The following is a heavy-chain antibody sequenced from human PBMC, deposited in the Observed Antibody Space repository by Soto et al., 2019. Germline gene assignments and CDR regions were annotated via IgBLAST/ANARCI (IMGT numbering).Heavy chain of an antibody. CDR1: GYTFTSYY. Sequence: QVQLVQSGAEVKKPGASVKVSCKASGYTFTSYYMHWVRQAPGQGLEWVGIINPSSGSTSYAQKFQGRVTMTRDTSTSTVYMELSSLRSEDTAVYYCARDWGYCSGGSCYLYGMDVWGQGTTVTVSS. J-gene: IGHJ6*02. D-gene: IGHD2-15*01. V-gene: IGHV1-46*01. CDR2: INPSSGST. CDR3: ARDWGYCSGGSCYLYGMDV.